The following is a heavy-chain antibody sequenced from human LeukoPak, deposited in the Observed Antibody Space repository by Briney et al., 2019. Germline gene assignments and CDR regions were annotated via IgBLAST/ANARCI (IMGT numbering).Heavy chain of an antibody. CDR3: AREGRYYFDY. Sequence: PGGSLRLSCAPSGFTFNSYEIIWVRQAPGKGLEWISYISKTGSITYYADSVKGRFTISRDNGKNLLYLQMNTLRAEDTAIYYCAREGRYYFDYWGQGALVTASS. J-gene: IGHJ4*02. CDR2: ISKTGSIT. V-gene: IGHV3-48*03. CDR1: GFTFNSYE.